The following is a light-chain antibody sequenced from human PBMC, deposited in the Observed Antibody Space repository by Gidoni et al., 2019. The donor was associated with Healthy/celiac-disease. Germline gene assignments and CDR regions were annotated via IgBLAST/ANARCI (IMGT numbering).Light chain of an antibody. Sequence: DIVMTQSPLSLPVTPGEPASLSCRSSQSLLHLNGYNYLEWYLQKPGQSPQLLIYLGSNRASGVPDRFSGSGSGTDFTLKIIRVEAEDVGVYYCMQALQTPYTFGQGTKLEIK. CDR2: LGS. J-gene: IGKJ2*01. CDR1: QSLLHLNGYNY. CDR3: MQALQTPYT. V-gene: IGKV2-28*01.